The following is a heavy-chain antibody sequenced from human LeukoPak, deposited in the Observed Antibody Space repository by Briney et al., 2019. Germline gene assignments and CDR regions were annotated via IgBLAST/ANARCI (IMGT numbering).Heavy chain of an antibody. J-gene: IGHJ4*02. CDR3: TRLGNGGWGRYFDY. CDR1: GGSISSSCYY. CDR2: IYYSGST. Sequence: TSETLSLTCTVSGGSISSSCYYWGWIRQPPGKGLEWIGNIYYSGSTYCNPSLKSRVTISVDTSKNQFSLKLSSVTAADTAVYHCTRLGNGGWGRYFDYWGQGTLVTVSS. D-gene: IGHD3-16*01. V-gene: IGHV4-39*01.